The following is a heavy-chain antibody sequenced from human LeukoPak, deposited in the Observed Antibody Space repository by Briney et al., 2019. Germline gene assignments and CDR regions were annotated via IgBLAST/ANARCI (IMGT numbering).Heavy chain of an antibody. V-gene: IGHV3-23*01. CDR1: GFTFSSFA. CDR2: ISDSGGRT. CDR3: DGADF. J-gene: IGHJ4*02. D-gene: IGHD3-16*01. Sequence: GGSLRLSCAASGFTFSSFAMSWARRAPGKGLEWVSTISDSGGRTHHADSVKGRFTISRDNSKSTLYLQMTSLRPEDTAVYYCDGADFWGQGTLVTVSS.